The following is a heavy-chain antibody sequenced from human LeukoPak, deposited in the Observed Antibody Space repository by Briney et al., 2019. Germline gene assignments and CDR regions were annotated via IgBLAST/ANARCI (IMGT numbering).Heavy chain of an antibody. J-gene: IGHJ4*02. CDR2: ISSSSSYI. Sequence: GGSLRLSCAASGFTLSSYSMNWVRQAPGKGLEWVSSISSSSSYIYYADSVKGRFTISRDNAKNSLYLQMNSLRAGDTAVYYCARDLGDYSFDYWGQGTLVTVSS. V-gene: IGHV3-21*01. D-gene: IGHD4-17*01. CDR1: GFTLSSYS. CDR3: ARDLGDYSFDY.